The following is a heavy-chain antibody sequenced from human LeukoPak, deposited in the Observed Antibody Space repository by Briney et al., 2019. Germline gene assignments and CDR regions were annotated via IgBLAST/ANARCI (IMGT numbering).Heavy chain of an antibody. J-gene: IGHJ5*02. Sequence: GGSLRLSCAVSGFTFTNFAMMWVRQAPGEGLQWVSSITGDGATYYADSVRGRFMLSRDTSKNTRYLQMNSLTAEDTALYYCAKGAAAGLVDWFDPWGQGTLVTVSS. CDR3: AKGAAAGLVDWFDP. CDR1: GFTFTNFA. CDR2: ITGDGAT. D-gene: IGHD6-25*01. V-gene: IGHV3-23*01.